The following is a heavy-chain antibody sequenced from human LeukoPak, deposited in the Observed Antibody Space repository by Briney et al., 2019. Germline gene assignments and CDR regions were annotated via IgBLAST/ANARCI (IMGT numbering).Heavy chain of an antibody. Sequence: SETLSLTCTVSGGSISYYYWSWIRQPPGKGLEWIGYIYHSGSTNYNTSLKSRVTISVDRSKKLFSLSLSSMTAADTAVYYCARHESKDGYRGFDYWGQGTLVTVSS. CDR3: ARHESKDGYRGFDY. CDR1: GGSISYYY. CDR2: IYHSGST. J-gene: IGHJ4*02. V-gene: IGHV4-59*08. D-gene: IGHD5-24*01.